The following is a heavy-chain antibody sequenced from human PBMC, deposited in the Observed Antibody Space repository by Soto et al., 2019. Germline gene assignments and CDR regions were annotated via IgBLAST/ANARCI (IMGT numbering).Heavy chain of an antibody. CDR3: AKDQGSSSGYIYGRLYFDS. CDR1: GFDFNSYG. Sequence: GGSLRLSCAASGFDFNSYGMHWVRQAPGKGLEWVALISFGGGNKYYADSVKGRFTMSRDSSTDTLYLQMNSLRAEDTAVYYCAKDQGSSSGYIYGRLYFDSWGQGTLVTVSS. D-gene: IGHD5-18*01. V-gene: IGHV3-30*18. J-gene: IGHJ4*02. CDR2: ISFGGGNK.